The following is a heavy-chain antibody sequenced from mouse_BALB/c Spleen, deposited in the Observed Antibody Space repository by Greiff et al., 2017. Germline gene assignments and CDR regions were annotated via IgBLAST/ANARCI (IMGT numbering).Heavy chain of an antibody. V-gene: IGHV5-6-4*01. Sequence: EVHLVESGGGLVKPGGSLKLSCAASGFTFSSYTMSWVRQTPEKRLEWVATISSGGSYTYYPDSVKGRFTISRDNAKNTLYLQMSSLKSEDTAMYYCTRDDYDRYFDYWGQGTTLTVSS. CDR3: TRDDYDRYFDY. D-gene: IGHD2-4*01. CDR1: GFTFSSYT. CDR2: ISSGGSYT. J-gene: IGHJ2*01.